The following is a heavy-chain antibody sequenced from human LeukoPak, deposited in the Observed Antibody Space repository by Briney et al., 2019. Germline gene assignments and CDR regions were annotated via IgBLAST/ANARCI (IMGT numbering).Heavy chain of an antibody. Sequence: PGGSLRLSCAASGFTLSGYWMSWVRQFPGKGLEWVANIKQDAGEIRYVDSVKGRFTISRDNAKNSVYLQMSSLRAEDTGIYYCARLGSSWDFFDFWGQGTLVTVSS. V-gene: IGHV3-7*01. CDR2: IKQDAGEI. CDR3: ARLGSSWDFFDF. CDR1: GFTLSGYW. D-gene: IGHD6-13*01. J-gene: IGHJ4*02.